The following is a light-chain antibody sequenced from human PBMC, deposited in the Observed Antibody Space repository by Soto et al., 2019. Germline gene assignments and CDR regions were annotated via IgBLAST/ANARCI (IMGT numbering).Light chain of an antibody. J-gene: IGKJ3*01. Sequence: DIVMTQSPVSLAVTPGEPASISCTSSQSLLYIDGYNYLDWYLQKPGQPPQLLIYSASNRASGVHDRFSGSGSGTDFTLEISRVEAEDVGVYFCMQARQTPFTFGPGTKVDIK. CDR1: QSLLYIDGYNY. CDR2: SAS. V-gene: IGKV2-28*01. CDR3: MQARQTPFT.